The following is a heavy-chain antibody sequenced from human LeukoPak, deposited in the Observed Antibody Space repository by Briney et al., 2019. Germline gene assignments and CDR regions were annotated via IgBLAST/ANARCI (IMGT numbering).Heavy chain of an antibody. CDR2: IYDGGTT. Sequence: SETLSLTCTVSGGSLSSFSWSWIRQPPGKGLEWIGSIYDGGTTNYNPSLKSRVTISVDTSKNQFSLKLSSVTTADAAVYYCARAVGKPGYYYDNNRYGYYYYGMAVWGQGTTVIVSS. CDR1: GGSLSSFS. J-gene: IGHJ6*02. D-gene: IGHD3-22*01. V-gene: IGHV4-59*01. CDR3: ARAVGKPGYYYDNNRYGYYYYGMAV.